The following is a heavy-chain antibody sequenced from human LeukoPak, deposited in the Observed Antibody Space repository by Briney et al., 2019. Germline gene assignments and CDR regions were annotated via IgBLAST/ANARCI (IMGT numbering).Heavy chain of an antibody. CDR1: GFTFSGSA. CDR3: AKDRAFFDY. CDR2: IRSKANSYAT. Sequence: GGSLRLSCAASGFTFSGSAMHWVRQASGKGLEWVGRIRSKANSYATAYAASVKGRFTISRDNSKNTLYLQMNSLRAEDTAVYYCAKDRAFFDYWGQGTLVTVSS. J-gene: IGHJ4*02. V-gene: IGHV3-73*01.